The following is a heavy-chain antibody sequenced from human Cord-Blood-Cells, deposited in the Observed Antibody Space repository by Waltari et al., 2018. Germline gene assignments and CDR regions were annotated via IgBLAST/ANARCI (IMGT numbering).Heavy chain of an antibody. CDR1: GASFSGYY. J-gene: IGHJ4*02. CDR2: INHSGST. V-gene: IGHV4-34*01. CDR3: ARGRYSSSWYRGKYGY. Sequence: QVQLQQWGEGLLKPSATLSLTCAVYGASFSGYYWSWIRQPPGQGLEWIGEINHSGSTNYNPSLKSRVTISVDTSKNQFSLKLSSVTAADTAVYYCARGRYSSSWYRGKYGYWGQGTLVTVSS. D-gene: IGHD6-13*01.